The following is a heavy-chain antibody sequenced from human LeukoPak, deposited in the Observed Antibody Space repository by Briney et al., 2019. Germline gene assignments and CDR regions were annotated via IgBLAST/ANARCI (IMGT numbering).Heavy chain of an antibody. J-gene: IGHJ5*02. Sequence: GASVKVSCKASGYTFTGYYMHWVRQAPGQGLEWMGWINPNSGGTNYAQKFQGRVTMTRDTSISTAYMELSRLRSDDTAVYYCARALGIAAAFFVNWFDPWGQGTLVTVSS. CDR3: ARALGIAAAFFVNWFDP. V-gene: IGHV1-2*02. CDR1: GYTFTGYY. CDR2: INPNSGGT. D-gene: IGHD6-13*01.